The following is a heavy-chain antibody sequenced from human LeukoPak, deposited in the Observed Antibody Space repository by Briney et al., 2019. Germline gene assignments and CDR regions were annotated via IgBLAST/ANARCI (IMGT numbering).Heavy chain of an antibody. CDR3: ARDLGYQLLSPFDY. CDR2: ISGSGDST. J-gene: IGHJ4*02. CDR1: GFTFSNYA. D-gene: IGHD2-2*01. Sequence: GGSLRLSCAASGFTFSNYAMSWVRQAPGKGLEWVSGISGSGDSTYYADSVEGRFTISRDNSKNTLYLQMNSLRAEDTAVYYCARDLGYQLLSPFDYWGQGTLVTVSS. V-gene: IGHV3-23*01.